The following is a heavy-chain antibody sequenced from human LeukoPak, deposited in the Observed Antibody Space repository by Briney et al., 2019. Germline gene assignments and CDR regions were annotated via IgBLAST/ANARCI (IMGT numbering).Heavy chain of an antibody. CDR3: ARVLRDGHNDPFDN. J-gene: IGHJ3*02. D-gene: IGHD5-24*01. CDR1: GGSISSSSYF. Sequence: SETLSLTCTVSGGSISSSSYFWGWIRQPPEKGLEWIGSVFYTGDTYYSPSLKSRVTLSVDTSKNHFSLRLTSVTAADAAVYYCARVLRDGHNDPFDNWGQGTLVTVSS. CDR2: VFYTGDT. V-gene: IGHV4-39*01.